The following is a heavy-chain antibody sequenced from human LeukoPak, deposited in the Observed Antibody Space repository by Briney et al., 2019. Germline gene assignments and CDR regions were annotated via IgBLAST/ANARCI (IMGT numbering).Heavy chain of an antibody. J-gene: IGHJ4*02. Sequence: GGSLRLSCAASGFTFSSYAMSWVRQAPGKGLEWVSAISGSGGSAYYADSVKGRFTISRDNSKNTLYLQMNSLRAEDTAVYYCAKGGHLYSSSWYSFDYWGQGTLVTVSS. CDR3: AKGGHLYSSSWYSFDY. CDR1: GFTFSSYA. CDR2: ISGSGGSA. D-gene: IGHD6-13*01. V-gene: IGHV3-23*01.